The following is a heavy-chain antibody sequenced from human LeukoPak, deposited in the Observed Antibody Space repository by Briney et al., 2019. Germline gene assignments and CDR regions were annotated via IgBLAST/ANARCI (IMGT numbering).Heavy chain of an antibody. D-gene: IGHD3-22*01. Sequence: SETLSLTCTVSGGSISSYYWSWIRQPPGKGLGWIGYIYYSGSTNYNPSLKSRVTISVDTSKNQFSLKLSSVTAADTAVYYCARCPRNYDSSGYYYVPFAFDIWGQGTMVTVSS. J-gene: IGHJ3*02. CDR2: IYYSGST. V-gene: IGHV4-59*01. CDR3: ARCPRNYDSSGYYYVPFAFDI. CDR1: GGSISSYY.